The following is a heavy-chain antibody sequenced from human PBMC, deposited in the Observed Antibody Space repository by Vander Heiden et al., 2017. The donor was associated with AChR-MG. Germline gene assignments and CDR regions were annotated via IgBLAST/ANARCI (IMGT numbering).Heavy chain of an antibody. CDR2: INAGNGNT. J-gene: IGHJ6*02. V-gene: IGHV1-3*01. CDR3: ARVRGEGTDITRGRGRYGMDV. Sequence: QVQLVQSGAEVKKPGASVKVSCKASGYTFTSYAMHWVRQAPGQRLEWMGWINAGNGNTKYSQKFQGRVTITRDTSASTAYMELSSLRSEDTAVYYCARVRGEGTDITRGRGRYGMDVWGQGTTVTVSS. CDR1: GYTFTSYA. D-gene: IGHD3-10*01.